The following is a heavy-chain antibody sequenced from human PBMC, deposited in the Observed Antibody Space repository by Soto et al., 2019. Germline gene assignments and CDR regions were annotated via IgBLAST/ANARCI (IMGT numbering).Heavy chain of an antibody. CDR1: GYTFTSYG. CDR3: ARGLYSGYDSPTKVFDY. D-gene: IGHD5-12*01. J-gene: IGHJ4*02. CDR2: ISAYNGNT. V-gene: IGHV1-18*01. Sequence: ASVKVSCKASGYTFTSYGISWVRQAPGQGLEWMGWISAYNGNTNYAQKLQGRVTMTTDTSTSTAYMELRSLRSDDTAVYYCARGLYSGYDSPTKVFDYWGQGTLVTVSS.